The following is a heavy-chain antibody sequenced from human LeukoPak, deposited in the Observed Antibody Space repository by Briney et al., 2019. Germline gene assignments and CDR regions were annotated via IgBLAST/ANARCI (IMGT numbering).Heavy chain of an antibody. D-gene: IGHD6-13*01. J-gene: IGHJ4*02. V-gene: IGHV6-1*01. CDR2: TYYRSKWYT. CDR3: ARIQQQLADY. Sequence: SQTLSLTCAISGDSVSSNSVAWNWIRQSPSRGLEWLGRTYYRSKWYTDYAESVKSRITINPDTSKNQFSLQLNSVTPEDTAVYYCARIQQQLADYWGQGTLVTVSS. CDR1: GDSVSSNSVA.